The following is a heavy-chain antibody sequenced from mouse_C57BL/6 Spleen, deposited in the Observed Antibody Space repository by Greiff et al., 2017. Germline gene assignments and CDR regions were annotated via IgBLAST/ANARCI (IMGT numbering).Heavy chain of an antibody. D-gene: IGHD3-2*02. Sequence: EVQGVESGGGLVKPGGSLKLSCAASGFTFSSYTMSWVRQTPEKRLEWVATISGGGGNPYYPDSVKGRFTISRDNAKNTLYLQMSSLRSEDTALYYCARQLRLQESWFAYWGQGTLVTVSA. V-gene: IGHV5-9*01. CDR1: GFTFSSYT. J-gene: IGHJ3*01. CDR2: ISGGGGNP. CDR3: ARQLRLQESWFAY.